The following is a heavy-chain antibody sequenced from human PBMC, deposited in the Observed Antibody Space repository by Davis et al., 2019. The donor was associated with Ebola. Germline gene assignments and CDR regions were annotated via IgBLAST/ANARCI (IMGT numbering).Heavy chain of an antibody. CDR1: GFTFDDYA. Sequence: SLKISCAASGFTFDDYAMHWVRQAPGKGLEWASGISWNSGSIGYADSVKGRFTISRDNAKNSLYLQMNSLRAEDTALYYCAKDAGVVVAEYYFDYWGQGTLVTVSS. J-gene: IGHJ4*02. V-gene: IGHV3-9*01. CDR3: AKDAGVVVAEYYFDY. CDR2: ISWNSGSI. D-gene: IGHD2-15*01.